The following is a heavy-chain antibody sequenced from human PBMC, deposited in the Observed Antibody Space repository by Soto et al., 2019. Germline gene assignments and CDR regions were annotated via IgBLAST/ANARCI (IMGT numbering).Heavy chain of an antibody. CDR1: GGSVSSASYY. J-gene: IGHJ5*02. CDR3: AGVYGGDWFDP. CDR2: IYYTGGT. Sequence: QVQLQESGPGLVKPSETLSLTCTVSGGSVSSASYYWSWVRQPPGKGLEWIGYIYYTGGTNYNPPLSSRVTISKDTSKNHFSLNLRSVTAADTAIYYCAGVYGGDWFDPWGQGTRVTVSS. V-gene: IGHV4-61*03. D-gene: IGHD6-13*01.